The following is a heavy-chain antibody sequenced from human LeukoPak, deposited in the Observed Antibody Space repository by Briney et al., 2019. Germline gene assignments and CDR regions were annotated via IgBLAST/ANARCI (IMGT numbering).Heavy chain of an antibody. Sequence: GASVKVSCKASGYTFTSYGISWVRQAPGQGLEWMGWISAYNGNTNYAQKLQGRVTMTTDTSTSTAYTELRSLRSDDTAVYYCARGPPPTYYDILTGSQHYYVMDVWGQGTTVTVSS. CDR1: GYTFTSYG. CDR3: ARGPPPTYYDILTGSQHYYVMDV. D-gene: IGHD3-9*01. J-gene: IGHJ6*02. V-gene: IGHV1-18*01. CDR2: ISAYNGNT.